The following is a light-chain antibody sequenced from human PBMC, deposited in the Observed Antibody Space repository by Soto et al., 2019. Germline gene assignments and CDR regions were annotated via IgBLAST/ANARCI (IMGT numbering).Light chain of an antibody. CDR2: DAM. J-gene: IGKJ2*01. CDR1: QSVSVY. V-gene: IGKV3-11*01. CDR3: QQRSNWSSQYT. Sequence: EIVLTQSPATLSLSPGETATLSCRASQSVSVYLAWYQQKPGQAPRLLIYDAMHRATGIPPRFSGSGSRTDFTLTIRSLEPEDFALYYCQQRSNWSSQYTFGQGTKLEIK.